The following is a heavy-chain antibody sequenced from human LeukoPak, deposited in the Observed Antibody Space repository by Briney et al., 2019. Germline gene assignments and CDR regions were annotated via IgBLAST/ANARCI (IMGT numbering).Heavy chain of an antibody. D-gene: IGHD3-16*01. V-gene: IGHV3-74*01. J-gene: IGHJ4*02. CDR3: ASAFTYVRLGDH. CDR2: TNLHGTAV. Sequence: GGSLRLSCAVSGLSFSSYWMHWVRQAPGTGLVWVARTNLHGTAVDYADSVRGRFTISRDNAKNTLFLQMNSLRAEDTAVYYCASAFTYVRLGDHWGQGTLVTVSS. CDR1: GLSFSSYW.